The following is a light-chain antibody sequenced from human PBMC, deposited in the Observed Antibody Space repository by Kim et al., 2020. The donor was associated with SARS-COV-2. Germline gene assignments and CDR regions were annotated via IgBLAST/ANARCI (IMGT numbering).Light chain of an antibody. CDR2: QDS. CDR3: QAWDSSTAV. CDR1: KLGDKY. Sequence: VSPGQTASITCAGDKLGDKYVSWYQQKPGQSPLVVIYQDSSWPSGIPERFSGSNSGNTATLTISGTQAVDEADYYCQAWDSSTAVFGGGTQLTVL. V-gene: IGLV3-1*01. J-gene: IGLJ2*01.